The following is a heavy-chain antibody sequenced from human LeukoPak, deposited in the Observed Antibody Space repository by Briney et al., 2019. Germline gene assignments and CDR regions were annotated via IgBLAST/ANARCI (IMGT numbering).Heavy chain of an antibody. J-gene: IGHJ4*02. D-gene: IGHD6-19*01. CDR2: FTSSVGST. V-gene: IGHV3-23*01. CDR1: GLTFSSYA. CDR3: AKGGDGWYFYFDY. Sequence: PGGSLRLSCVASGLTFSSYAMTWVRQAPGKGLEWVSTFTSSVGSTYYADSVKGRFTISRDNSKNTLYLQMNSLRAEDTAVYYCAKGGDGWYFYFDYWGQGTLVTVSS.